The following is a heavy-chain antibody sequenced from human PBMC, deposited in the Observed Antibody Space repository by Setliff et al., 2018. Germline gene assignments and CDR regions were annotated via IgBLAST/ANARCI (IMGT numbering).Heavy chain of an antibody. CDR1: GGSISSSSYY. V-gene: IGHV4-61*09. CDR2: FHTGGST. Sequence: SETLSLTCTVSGGSISSSSYYWTWIRQPAGKGLEWIGHFHTGGSTNYNRSLRSRVSISVDMSKNQFSLKLSSVTAADTATYYCARAGPTVTFFRVLVISWWDPWGQGSLVTVSS. CDR3: ARAGPTVTFFRVLVISWWDP. J-gene: IGHJ5*02. D-gene: IGHD3-3*01.